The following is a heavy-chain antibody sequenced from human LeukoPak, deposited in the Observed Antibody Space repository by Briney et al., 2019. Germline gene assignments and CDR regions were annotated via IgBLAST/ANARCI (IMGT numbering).Heavy chain of an antibody. CDR2: INHSGST. Sequence: SETLSLTCAVYGGSFSGYYWSWIRQPPGKGLEWIGEINHSGSTNYNPSLKSRVTISVDTSKNQFSLKLSSVTAADTAVYYCARGARDGYNQPFSYWGQGTLVTVSS. CDR3: ARGARDGYNQPFSY. J-gene: IGHJ4*02. CDR1: GGSFSGYY. V-gene: IGHV4-34*01. D-gene: IGHD5-24*01.